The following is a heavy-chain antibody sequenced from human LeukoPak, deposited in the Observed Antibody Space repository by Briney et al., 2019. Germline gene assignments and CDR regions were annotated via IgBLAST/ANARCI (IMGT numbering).Heavy chain of an antibody. CDR1: GFAFSSYG. CDR3: AKGLNLQWVFDAVDI. CDR2: TSYDGSEK. J-gene: IGHJ3*02. V-gene: IGHV3-30*18. Sequence: GGSLRLSCAASGFAFSSYGTHWVRQAPGKGLEWVALTSYDGSEKYYADSVKGRFTVSRDNSKNTLSLQMTSLRSEDTAIYYCAKGLNLQWVFDAVDIWGQGTMVTVSS. D-gene: IGHD4-11*01.